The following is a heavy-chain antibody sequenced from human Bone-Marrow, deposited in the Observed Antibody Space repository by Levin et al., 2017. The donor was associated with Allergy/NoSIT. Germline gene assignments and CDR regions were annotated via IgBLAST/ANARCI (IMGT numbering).Heavy chain of an antibody. CDR3: ARNSLEDGGTIDY. J-gene: IGHJ4*02. D-gene: IGHD2-21*01. CDR1: GGSISSSSYY. V-gene: IGHV4-39*01. Sequence: SQTLSLTCTVSGGSISSSSYYWGWIRQPPGKGLEWIGSIYYSGSTYYNPSLKSRVTISVDTSKNQFSLKLSSVTAADTAVYYCARNSLEDGGTIDYWGQGTLVTVSS. CDR2: IYYSGST.